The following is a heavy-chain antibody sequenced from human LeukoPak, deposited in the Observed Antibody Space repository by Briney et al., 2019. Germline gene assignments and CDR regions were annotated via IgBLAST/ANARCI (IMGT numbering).Heavy chain of an antibody. J-gene: IGHJ4*02. CDR1: GGSISSGDYY. Sequence: SETLSLTCTVSGGSISSGDYYWSWIRQPPGKGLEWIGYIYYSGSTYYNPSLKSRVTISVDTSKDQFSLKLSSVTAADTAVYYCARARSLIGLWFGEFWGQGTLVTVSS. CDR3: ARARSLIGLWFGEF. V-gene: IGHV4-30-4*01. D-gene: IGHD3-10*01. CDR2: IYYSGST.